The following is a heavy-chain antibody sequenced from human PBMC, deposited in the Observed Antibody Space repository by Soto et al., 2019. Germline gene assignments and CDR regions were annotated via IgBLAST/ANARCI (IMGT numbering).Heavy chain of an antibody. CDR1: GGTLSSCA. V-gene: IGHV1-69*01. J-gene: IGHJ4*02. Sequence: VKVSFKASGGTLSSCAISWVRQAPGQGLEWMGGIIPIFGTANYAQKFQRRVTITADESSSTAYMELSSLRSEDTAVYYCARVAGVTWADFDFLGRRTPVTVSP. CDR3: ARVAGVTWADFDF. CDR2: IIPIFGTA. D-gene: IGHD3-16*01.